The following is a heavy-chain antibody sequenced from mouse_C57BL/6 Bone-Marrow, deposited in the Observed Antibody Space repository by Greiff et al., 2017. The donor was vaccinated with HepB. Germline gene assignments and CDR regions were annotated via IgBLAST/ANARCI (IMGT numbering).Heavy chain of an antibody. CDR1: GYTFTSYD. CDR2: IYPRDGST. J-gene: IGHJ4*01. V-gene: IGHV1-85*01. CDR3: AKGDDGYVYYAMDY. Sequence: VHLVESGPELVKPGASVKLSCKASGYTFTSYDINWVKQRPGQGLEWIGWIYPRDGSTKYNEKFKGTATLTVDTSASTAYMELHSLTSEDSAVYFCAKGDDGYVYYAMDYWGQGTSVTVSS. D-gene: IGHD2-3*01.